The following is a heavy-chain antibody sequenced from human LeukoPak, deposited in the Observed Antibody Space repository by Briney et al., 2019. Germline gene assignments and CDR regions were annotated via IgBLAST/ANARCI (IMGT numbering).Heavy chain of an antibody. J-gene: IGHJ4*02. CDR2: ISYDGSNK. D-gene: IGHD1-26*01. CDR1: GFTFSSYA. V-gene: IGHV3-30*14. CDR3: ARFSIVGALFDY. Sequence: GGSLRLSCAASGFTFSSYAMHWVRQAPGKGLEWVAVISYDGSNKYYADSVKGRFTISRDNSKNTLYLQMNSLRAEDTAVYYCARFSIVGALFDYWGQGTLVTVSS.